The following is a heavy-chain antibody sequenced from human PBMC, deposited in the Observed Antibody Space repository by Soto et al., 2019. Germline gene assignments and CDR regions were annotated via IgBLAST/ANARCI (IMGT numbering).Heavy chain of an antibody. CDR1: GYTFTSYA. CDR3: ARDRGTYSSAYPFDY. Sequence: ASVKVSCKASGYTFTSYAMHWVRQAPGQRLEWMGWINAGNGNTKYSQKFQGRVTITRDTSASTAYMELSSLRSEDTAVYYCARDRGTYSSAYPFDYWGQGTRVTVSS. J-gene: IGHJ4*02. CDR2: INAGNGNT. V-gene: IGHV1-3*01. D-gene: IGHD3-22*01.